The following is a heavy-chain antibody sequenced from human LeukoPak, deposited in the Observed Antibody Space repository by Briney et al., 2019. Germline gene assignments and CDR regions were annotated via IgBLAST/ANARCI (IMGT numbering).Heavy chain of an antibody. CDR1: GFTFSTYV. Sequence: GGSLRLSCAASGFTFSTYVMNWVRQAPGKGLEWVSSITSTSSYIYYADSVKGRFTISRDNAKNTLYLQMNGLRAEDTAVYYCAITTRSEFDYWGQGTLVTVSS. J-gene: IGHJ4*02. V-gene: IGHV3-21*01. D-gene: IGHD1-1*01. CDR3: AITTRSEFDY. CDR2: ITSTSSYI.